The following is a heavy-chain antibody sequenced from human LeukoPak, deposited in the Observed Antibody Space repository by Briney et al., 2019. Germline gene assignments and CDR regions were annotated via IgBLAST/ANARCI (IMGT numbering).Heavy chain of an antibody. CDR1: GFXFSSYW. J-gene: IGHJ4*02. Sequence: GGSLRLSCAASGFXFSSYWMHWVRQAPGKGRVWVSRINSDGSSTSYADSVKGRFTISRDNAKNTLYLQMNSLRAEDTAVYYCASDYCSGGSCYVDYWGQGTLVTVSS. CDR3: ASDYCSGGSCYVDY. V-gene: IGHV3-74*01. D-gene: IGHD2-15*01. CDR2: INSDGSST.